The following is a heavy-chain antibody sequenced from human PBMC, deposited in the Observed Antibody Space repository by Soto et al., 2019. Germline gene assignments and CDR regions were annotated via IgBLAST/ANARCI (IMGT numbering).Heavy chain of an antibody. Sequence: EVQLVESGGGLVQPGGSLRLSCAASGFTVSSNYMSWVRQAPGKGLEWVSVIYSGGSTYYADSVKGRFTISRDNSKNTLYLQMNSLRAEDTAVYYCARGGGYCSGGSCYRGAFDIWGQGTMVTVSS. V-gene: IGHV3-66*01. D-gene: IGHD2-15*01. CDR2: IYSGGST. J-gene: IGHJ3*02. CDR1: GFTVSSNY. CDR3: ARGGGYCSGGSCYRGAFDI.